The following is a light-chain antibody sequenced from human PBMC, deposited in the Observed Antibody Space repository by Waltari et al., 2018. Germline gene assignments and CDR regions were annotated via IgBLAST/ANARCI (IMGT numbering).Light chain of an antibody. Sequence: DIQMTQSPSTLSASEGDRVTITCRARESISSCMAWYQQKPGKAPKLLIYKASTLETGVPSRFRCSESGTEFTLTISSLQPDEFASYYCQQYKSFPLTFGGGTKVAI. J-gene: IGKJ4*01. CDR2: KAS. V-gene: IGKV1-5*03. CDR3: QQYKSFPLT. CDR1: ESISSC.